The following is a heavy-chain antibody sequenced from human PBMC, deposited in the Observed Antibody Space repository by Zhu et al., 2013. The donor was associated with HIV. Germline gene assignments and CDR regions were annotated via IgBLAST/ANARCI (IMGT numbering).Heavy chain of an antibody. CDR1: GFTFSIYV. Sequence: QVQLVESGGGVVQPGRSLRLSCAASGFTFSIYVMHWVRQAPGKGLEWVAVISYDGSNKNYADSVKGRFTISRDNSKNTLSLQMNSLRAEDTAVYYCARDDQYYFDYWGQGTLVTVSS. V-gene: IGHV3-30-3*01. J-gene: IGHJ4*02. CDR3: ARDDQYYFDY. D-gene: IGHD2-2*01. CDR2: ISYDGSNK.